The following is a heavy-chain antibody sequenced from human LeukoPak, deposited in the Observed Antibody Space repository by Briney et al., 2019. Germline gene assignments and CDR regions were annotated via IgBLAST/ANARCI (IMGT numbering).Heavy chain of an antibody. Sequence: SETLSLTCTVSGDSITTGDYFWSWIRQPAGKALEWIGRISKSGSTNYNPSLKSRVTISVDTSKNQFSLKLISVTAADTAVYCCAKGAGPPWFDPWGQGTLVTVSS. J-gene: IGHJ5*02. V-gene: IGHV4-61*02. CDR2: ISKSGST. CDR3: AKGAGPPWFDP. CDR1: GDSITTGDYF. D-gene: IGHD6-19*01.